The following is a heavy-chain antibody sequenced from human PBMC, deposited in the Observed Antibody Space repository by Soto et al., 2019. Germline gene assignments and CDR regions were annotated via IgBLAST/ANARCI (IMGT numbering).Heavy chain of an antibody. CDR1: GYSFTSFW. V-gene: IGHV5-51*01. J-gene: IGHJ4*02. D-gene: IGHD6-19*01. CDR3: ARGLSGWSVDY. CDR2: IYPGDSDT. Sequence: PGESLKISCKGSGYSFTSFWIGWVRQMPGKGLEWMGIIYPGDSDTRYSPSFQGQVTISVDKSITTTYLQWRTLKASDSAMYYCARGLSGWSVDYWGQGTLVTVSS.